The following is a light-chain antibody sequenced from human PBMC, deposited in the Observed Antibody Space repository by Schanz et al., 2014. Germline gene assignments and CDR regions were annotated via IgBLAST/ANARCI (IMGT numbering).Light chain of an antibody. J-gene: IGLJ2*01. V-gene: IGLV2-14*03. Sequence: QSALTQPASVSGSPGQSITISCTGVSSDVAGYLYVSWYQQHPGKAPKLMIYDVSNRPSGVSYRFSGSKSGNTASLTISGLRAEDEANYYCSSYSSSVTVFGGGTKVTVL. CDR3: SSYSSSVTV. CDR2: DVS. CDR1: SSDVAGYLY.